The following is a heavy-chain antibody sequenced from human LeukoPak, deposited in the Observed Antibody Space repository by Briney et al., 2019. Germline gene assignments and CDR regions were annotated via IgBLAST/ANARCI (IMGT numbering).Heavy chain of an antibody. D-gene: IGHD6-13*01. Sequence: GGSLRLSCAASGFTFSIYGMSWVRQAPGKGLEWVSVIYSGGSTYYADSVKGRFTISRDNSKNTLYLQMNSLRAEDTAVYYCARGDSSSWYGTFDYWGQGTLVTVSS. CDR2: IYSGGST. J-gene: IGHJ4*02. CDR3: ARGDSSSWYGTFDY. V-gene: IGHV3-53*01. CDR1: GFTFSIYG.